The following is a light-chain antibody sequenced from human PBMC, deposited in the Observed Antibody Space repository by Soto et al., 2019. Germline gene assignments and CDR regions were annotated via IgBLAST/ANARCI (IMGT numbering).Light chain of an antibody. CDR2: GAS. Sequence: EIVLTQSPGTLSLYPGERATLSCRASESVSSSYLAWYQQKAGQAPRLLMYGASRRATGIPDRFSGSGSGTDFTLSISRLEREDFAVYYCHQYGSSPQTFGQGTKVDIK. J-gene: IGKJ1*01. CDR3: HQYGSSPQT. CDR1: ESVSSSY. V-gene: IGKV3-20*01.